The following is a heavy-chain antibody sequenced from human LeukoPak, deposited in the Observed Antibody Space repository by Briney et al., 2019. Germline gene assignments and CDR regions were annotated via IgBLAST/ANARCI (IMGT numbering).Heavy chain of an antibody. CDR1: GFTFSTYG. CDR2: IWYDGSNK. CDR3: AKGAGIQLWSTTLDY. D-gene: IGHD5-18*01. Sequence: PGGSLRLSCVGSGFTFSTYGMHWVRQAPGKGLEWEAFIWYDGSNKYYADSVKGRFTISRDNSKNTLYLQMNSLRAEDTAVYYCAKGAGIQLWSTTLDYWGQGTLVTVSS. V-gene: IGHV3-30*02. J-gene: IGHJ4*02.